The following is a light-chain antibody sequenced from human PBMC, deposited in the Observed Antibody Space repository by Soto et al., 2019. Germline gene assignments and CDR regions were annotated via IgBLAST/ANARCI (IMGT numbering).Light chain of an antibody. CDR1: QSVSSSY. V-gene: IGKV3-20*01. Sequence: ENLFSQSPGPLSFSPGEKTTPSPRARQSVSSSYLAWYQQKTCQAPRLLMYGISSQATGTPHRFSGSGSGTDFTLTISKLEPEDFAVYYCQQYGTSPRTFGKGTKV. CDR2: GIS. CDR3: QQYGTSPRT. J-gene: IGKJ1*01.